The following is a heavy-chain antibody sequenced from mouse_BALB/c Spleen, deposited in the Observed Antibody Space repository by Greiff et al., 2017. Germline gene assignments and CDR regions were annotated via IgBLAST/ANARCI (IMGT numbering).Heavy chain of an antibody. V-gene: IGHV1-14*01. D-gene: IGHD1-2*01. CDR2: INPYNDGT. CDR3: ALITTATRGAMDY. J-gene: IGHJ4*01. Sequence: EVQRVESGPELVKPGASVKMSCKASGYTFTSYVMHWVKQKPGQGLEWIGYINPYNDGTKYNEKFKGKATLTSDKSSSTAYMELSSLTSEDSAVYYCALITTATRGAMDYWGQGTSVTVSS. CDR1: GYTFTSYV.